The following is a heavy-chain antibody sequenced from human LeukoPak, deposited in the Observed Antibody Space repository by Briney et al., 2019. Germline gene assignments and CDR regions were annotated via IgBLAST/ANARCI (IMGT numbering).Heavy chain of an antibody. CDR1: GYTFNTYG. CDR2: ISGYNGKT. V-gene: IGHV1-18*01. D-gene: IGHD7-27*01. J-gene: IGHJ3*02. Sequence: ASVKVSCKASGYTFNTYGITWVRQAPGQGLEWMGWISGYNGKTKYAQKLQDRVTMTTDTSTSTAYMELSRLRSDDTAVYYCARNWVDDAFDIWGQGTMVTVSS. CDR3: ARNWVDDAFDI.